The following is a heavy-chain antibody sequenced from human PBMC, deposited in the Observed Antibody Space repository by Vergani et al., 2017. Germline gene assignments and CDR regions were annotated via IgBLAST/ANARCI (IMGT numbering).Heavy chain of an antibody. CDR1: GFTFRNYI. CDR3: AXEYSSTSGRAFDF. Sequence: EVQLVESGGGLVQPGGSLRLSCAASGFTFRNYIMNWVRQAPGKGLEWVSFVSTGTKSQSYAESVKGRFTISRDSAKNSLYLQMDSLRAEDTAVYYCAXEYSSTSGRAFDFWGQGTKVTVSS. CDR2: VSTGTKSQ. J-gene: IGHJ3*01. V-gene: IGHV3-48*01. D-gene: IGHD2-2*01.